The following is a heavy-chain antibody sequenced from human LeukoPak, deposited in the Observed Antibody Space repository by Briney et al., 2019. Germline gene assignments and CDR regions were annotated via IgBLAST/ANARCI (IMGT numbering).Heavy chain of an antibody. CDR3: ARAPARYYYYYYMDV. CDR1: GFTFSSYS. V-gene: IGHV3-21*01. CDR2: ISSSSSYI. Sequence: GGSLRLSCAASGFTFSSYSMNWVRQAPGKGLEWVSSISSSSSYIYYADSVKGRFTISRDNAKNSLYLQMNSLRAEDTAVYYCARAPARYYYYYYMDVWGKGTTVTVSS. J-gene: IGHJ6*03.